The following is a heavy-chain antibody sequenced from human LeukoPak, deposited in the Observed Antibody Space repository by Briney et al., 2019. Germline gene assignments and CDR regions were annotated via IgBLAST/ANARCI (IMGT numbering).Heavy chain of an antibody. CDR2: INPSGGST. Sequence: GASVRVSCKASGDTFTSYYMHWVRQAPGQGLEWMGIINPSGGSTSYAQKFQGRVTMTRDTSTSTVYMELSSLRSEDTAVYYCARGLDDFWSEYYTKELDYWGQGTLVTVSS. CDR1: GDTFTSYY. CDR3: ARGLDDFWSEYYTKELDY. D-gene: IGHD3-3*01. V-gene: IGHV1-46*01. J-gene: IGHJ4*02.